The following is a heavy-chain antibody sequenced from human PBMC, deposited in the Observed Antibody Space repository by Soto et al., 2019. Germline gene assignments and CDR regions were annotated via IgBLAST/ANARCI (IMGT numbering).Heavy chain of an antibody. V-gene: IGHV4-30-4*01. CDR1: GGSISSGDYY. Sequence: PSETLSLTCTVSGGSISSGDYYWSWIRQPPGKGLEWIGYIYYSGSTYYNPSLKSRVTISVDTSKNQFSLKLSSVTAADTAVYYCARDRGAYCSSDCYSLGVTYYYYGMDVWGQGTTVTVSS. CDR3: ARDRGAYCSSDCYSLGVTYYYYGMDV. J-gene: IGHJ6*02. D-gene: IGHD2-21*02. CDR2: IYYSGST.